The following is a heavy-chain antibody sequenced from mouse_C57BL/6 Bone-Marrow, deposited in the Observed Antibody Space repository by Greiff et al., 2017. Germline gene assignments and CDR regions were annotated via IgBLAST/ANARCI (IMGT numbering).Heavy chain of an antibody. CDR1: GYTFTSYG. CDR2: IYPRSGNT. J-gene: IGHJ2*01. Sequence: QVQLQQSGAELARPGASVKLSCKASGYTFTSYGIRWVKQRTGQGLEWIGAIYPRSGNTYYNEKFKGKATLTADKSSSTAYLELRSLTSRDSAVDYCAREGRGPHYLDYWGQGTTLTVSS. CDR3: AREGRGPHYLDY. V-gene: IGHV1-81*01.